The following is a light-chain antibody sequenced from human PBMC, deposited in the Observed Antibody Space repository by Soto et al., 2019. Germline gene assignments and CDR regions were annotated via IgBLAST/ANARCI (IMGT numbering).Light chain of an antibody. V-gene: IGKV3-11*01. Sequence: EIVLTQSPATLSLSPGERATLSCRASQSVGNNLAWYQQKPGQAPGLLIYEASTRATGIPARFSGSGSGTDFTLTISSLEPEDFAVYYCQQYNTWPRTFGQGTKVDI. CDR2: EAS. CDR1: QSVGNN. CDR3: QQYNTWPRT. J-gene: IGKJ1*01.